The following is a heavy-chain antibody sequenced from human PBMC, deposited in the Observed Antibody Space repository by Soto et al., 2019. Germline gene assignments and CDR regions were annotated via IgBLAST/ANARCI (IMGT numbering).Heavy chain of an antibody. CDR1: GGSISSYY. V-gene: IGHV4-59*08. D-gene: IGHD3-3*01. CDR2: IYYSGST. CDR3: ARRVIVVVPASVRGYYDFWSGSAPSDAFDI. Sequence: SETLSLTCTVSGGSISSYYWSWIRQPPGKGLEWIGYIYYSGSTNYNPSLKSRVTISVDTSKNQFSLKLSSVTAADTAVFYCARRVIVVVPASVRGYYDFWSGSAPSDAFDIWGQGTMVTVSS. J-gene: IGHJ3*02.